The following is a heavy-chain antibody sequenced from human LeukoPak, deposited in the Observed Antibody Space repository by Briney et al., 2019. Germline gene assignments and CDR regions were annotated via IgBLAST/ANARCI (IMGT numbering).Heavy chain of an antibody. J-gene: IGHJ5*02. CDR1: GFSFSRYQ. Sequence: PGGSLRLSCAASGFSFSRYQMNWVRQAPGKGLEWVANIKQDGSAKYYLDSVKGRFTISRDNANNSLNLQMNSLRAEDTAVYYCTVLAVAGSFDPWGQGTLVTVSS. V-gene: IGHV3-7*01. CDR2: IKQDGSAK. CDR3: TVLAVAGSFDP. D-gene: IGHD6-19*01.